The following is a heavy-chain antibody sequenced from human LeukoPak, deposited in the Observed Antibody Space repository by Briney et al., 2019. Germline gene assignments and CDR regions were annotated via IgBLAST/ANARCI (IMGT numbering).Heavy chain of an antibody. CDR2: IKQDGSEK. D-gene: IGHD1-26*01. CDR1: GFTFSRYW. Sequence: GGSLRLSCAASGFTFSRYWMSWVRQAPGKGLEWVANIKQDGSEKYYVDSVKGRFTISRDNAKNSLYLQMNSLRAEDTAVYYCARDGVGATFDYWGQGTLVTVSS. CDR3: ARDGVGATFDY. J-gene: IGHJ4*02. V-gene: IGHV3-7*01.